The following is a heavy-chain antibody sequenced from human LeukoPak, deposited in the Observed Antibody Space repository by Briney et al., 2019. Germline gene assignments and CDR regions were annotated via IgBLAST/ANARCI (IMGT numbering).Heavy chain of an antibody. V-gene: IGHV3-23*01. D-gene: IGHD3-22*01. J-gene: IGHJ4*02. CDR2: ISGSGNIT. CDR1: GFTFSNYG. Sequence: GGSLRLSCAASGFTFSNYGMSWVRQAPGKGLEWVSAISGSGNITYSADSVQGRFTISRDNSKNTLYLQMNSLRAEDTAVYYCAKDHAYDTSGYYYDYWGQGTLVTVSS. CDR3: AKDHAYDTSGYYYDY.